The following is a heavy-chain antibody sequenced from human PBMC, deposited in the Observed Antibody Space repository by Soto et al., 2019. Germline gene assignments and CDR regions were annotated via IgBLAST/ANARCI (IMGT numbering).Heavy chain of an antibody. D-gene: IGHD1-26*01. J-gene: IGHJ4*02. V-gene: IGHV3-30*18. CDR1: GFTFSSYG. CDR3: AKDGASGELPLY. Sequence: QVQLVESGGGVVQPGRSLRLSCAASGFTFSSYGMHWVRQAPGKGLEWVAVISYDGSNKYYADSVKGRFTISRDNSKNTLYLQMNSLRAEDTAVYYCAKDGASGELPLYWGQGTLVTVSS. CDR2: ISYDGSNK.